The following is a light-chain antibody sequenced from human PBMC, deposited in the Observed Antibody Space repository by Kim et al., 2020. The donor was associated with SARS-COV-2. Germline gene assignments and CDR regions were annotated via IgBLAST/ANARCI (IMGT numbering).Light chain of an antibody. CDR3: CSYAGSYHYV. V-gene: IGLV2-11*01. CDR1: SSDVGAYAY. CDR2: DVT. J-gene: IGLJ1*01. Sequence: GQSVTISCTGTSSDVGAYAYVSWYQHHPGKAPKLMIYDVTKRPSGVPDRFSGSKSGNTASLTISGLQADDEADYYCCSYAGSYHYVFGTGTKVTVL.